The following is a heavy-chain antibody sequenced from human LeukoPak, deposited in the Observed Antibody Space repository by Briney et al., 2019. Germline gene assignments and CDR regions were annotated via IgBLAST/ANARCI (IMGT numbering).Heavy chain of an antibody. CDR2: MNPNRGNT. CDR1: GYTFTDYY. J-gene: IGHJ5*02. D-gene: IGHD6-13*01. Sequence: ATVKISCKASGYTFTDYYMHWVRQATGQGLEWMGWMNPNRGNTGYAQKFQGRVTMTRNTSISTAYMELSSLRSEDTAVYYCARLYSSSWYNWFDPWGQGTLVTVSS. V-gene: IGHV1-8*02. CDR3: ARLYSSSWYNWFDP.